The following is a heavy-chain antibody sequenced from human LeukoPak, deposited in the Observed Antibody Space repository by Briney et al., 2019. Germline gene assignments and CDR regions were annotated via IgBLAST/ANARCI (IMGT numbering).Heavy chain of an antibody. J-gene: IGHJ4*02. CDR3: ATTYYYDSSGY. D-gene: IGHD3-22*01. V-gene: IGHV3-23*01. CDR1: GFTFSSYA. CDR2: ISDSGGST. Sequence: GGSLRLSCSASGFTFSSYAMSWVRQAPGKGLEWVSAISDSGGSTYYADSVKGRFTISRDNFKNTLYLQMNSLRAEDTAVYYCATTYYYDSSGYWGQGTLVTVSS.